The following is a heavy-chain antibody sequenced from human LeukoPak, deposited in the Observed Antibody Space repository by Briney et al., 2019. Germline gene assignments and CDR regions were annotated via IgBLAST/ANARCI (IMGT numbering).Heavy chain of an antibody. CDR2: IYYNGDT. D-gene: IGHD6-19*01. J-gene: IGHJ4*02. Sequence: SETLSLTCTVSGGSISSVSYYWGWIRQPPGKGLEWIGSIYYNGDTYYNPSLMSRVTISVDTSKNQFSLKLNSVTAADTAVYFCARHRTDTSDWYPFDCWGQGTLVTVSS. CDR1: GGSISSVSYY. CDR3: ARHRTDTSDWYPFDC. V-gene: IGHV4-39*07.